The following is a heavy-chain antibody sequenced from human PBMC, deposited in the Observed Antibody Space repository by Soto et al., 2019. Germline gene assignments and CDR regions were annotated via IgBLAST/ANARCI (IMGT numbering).Heavy chain of an antibody. Sequence: GASVKVSCKASGYTFTRSGISWVRQAPGQGLEWMGRISTYNGDKKNAQTFQGRVTMTTDTSTSTVHMEVRSLRSDDTAVYYCAREGVAPYYYYGMDVWGQGTPVTVSS. J-gene: IGHJ6*02. V-gene: IGHV1-18*01. D-gene: IGHD5-12*01. CDR1: GYTFTRSG. CDR3: AREGVAPYYYYGMDV. CDR2: ISTYNGDK.